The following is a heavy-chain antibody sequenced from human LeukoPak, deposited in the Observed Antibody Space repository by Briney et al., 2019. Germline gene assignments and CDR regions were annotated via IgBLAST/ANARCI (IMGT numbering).Heavy chain of an antibody. J-gene: IGHJ4*02. D-gene: IGHD3-10*01. Sequence: SVKVSCKASGGTFSSYAISWVRQAPGQGLEWMGRIIPILGIANYAQKFQGRVTITADKSTSTAYMELSSLRSEDTAVYYCARDFSYGPYGSGSYYPTQFDYWGQGTLVTVSS. CDR1: GGTFSSYA. CDR2: IIPILGIA. CDR3: ARDFSYGPYGSGSYYPTQFDY. V-gene: IGHV1-69*04.